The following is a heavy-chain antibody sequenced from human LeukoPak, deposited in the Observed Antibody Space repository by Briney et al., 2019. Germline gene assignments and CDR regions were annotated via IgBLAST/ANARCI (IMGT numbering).Heavy chain of an antibody. CDR3: ARSRWFPHNWFDP. D-gene: IGHD4-23*01. V-gene: IGHV1-2*02. CDR1: GGTFSSYA. Sequence: GASVKVSCKASGGTFSSYAISWVRQAPGQGLEWMGWINPNSGGTNYAQKFQGRVTMTRDTSISTAYMELSRLRSDDTAVYYCARSRWFPHNWFDPWGQGTLVTVSS. J-gene: IGHJ5*02. CDR2: INPNSGGT.